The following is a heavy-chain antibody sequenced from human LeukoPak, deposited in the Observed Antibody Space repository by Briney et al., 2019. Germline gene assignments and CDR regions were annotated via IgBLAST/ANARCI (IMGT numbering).Heavy chain of an antibody. J-gene: IGHJ6*04. CDR2: ISSSGSTI. CDR1: GFTFSSYS. Sequence: PGGSLRLSCAASGFTFSSYSMNWVRQAPGKGLEWVSSISSSGSTIYYADSVKGRFTISRDNAKNSLYLQMNSLRAEDTAVYYCAELGITMFGGVWGKGPTVTISS. CDR3: AELGITMFGGV. V-gene: IGHV3-48*04. D-gene: IGHD3-10*02.